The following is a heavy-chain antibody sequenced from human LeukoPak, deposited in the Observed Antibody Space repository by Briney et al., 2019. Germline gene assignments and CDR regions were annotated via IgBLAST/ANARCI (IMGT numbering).Heavy chain of an antibody. CDR3: ARSLGRARIRAFDI. D-gene: IGHD2-21*01. J-gene: IGHJ3*02. CDR2: IIPIFGTA. Sequence: ASVKVSCKASGGTFSSYAISWVRQAPGQGLEWMGGIIPIFGTANYAQKFQGRVTITTDESTSTAYMELSSLRSEDTAVYYCARSLGRARIRAFDIWGQGTMVTVSS. CDR1: GGTFSSYA. V-gene: IGHV1-69*05.